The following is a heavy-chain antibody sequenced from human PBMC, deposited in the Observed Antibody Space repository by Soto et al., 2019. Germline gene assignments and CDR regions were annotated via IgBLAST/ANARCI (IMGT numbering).Heavy chain of an antibody. CDR2: MNPNSGNT. V-gene: IGHV1-8*01. CDR1: GYTFTSYD. D-gene: IGHD3-16*01. J-gene: IGHJ6*03. CDR3: ARGRRGRSAYYYYYMDV. Sequence: QVQLVQSGAEVKKPGASVKVSCKASGYTFTSYDINWVRQATGQGLEWMGWMNPNSGNTGYAQKFQGRVTMTRNTSINTAYMELSSLRSEDTAVYYCARGRRGRSAYYYYYMDVWGKGTTVTVSS.